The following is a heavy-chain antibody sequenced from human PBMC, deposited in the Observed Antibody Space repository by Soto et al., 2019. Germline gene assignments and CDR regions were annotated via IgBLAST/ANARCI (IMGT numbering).Heavy chain of an antibody. J-gene: IGHJ6*02. CDR3: AKGTVAKYYYYGMDA. CDR1: GFSFSSYG. V-gene: IGHV3-30*18. Sequence: PGGSLGLSCAASGFSFSSYGMHWVRQAPGKGLEWVAVISYDGSNKYYADSVKGRFTISRDNSKNTLYLQMNSLRAEDTAVYYCAKGTVAKYYYYGMDAWGQGTTVTVSS. D-gene: IGHD5-12*01. CDR2: ISYDGSNK.